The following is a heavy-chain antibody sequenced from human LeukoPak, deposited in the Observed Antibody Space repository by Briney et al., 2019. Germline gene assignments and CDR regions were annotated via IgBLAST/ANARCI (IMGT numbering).Heavy chain of an antibody. CDR3: ARFRCGGDCHSDF. Sequence: GESLKIFCRGSGYTFVGYWSGWVRQMPGKGLEWIGFIYPSDSDTRYSPSFQGQVTISADATMNTAFLQWSSLKASDTAIYYCARFRCGGDCHSDFWGQGTLVTVAS. CDR1: GYTFVGYW. V-gene: IGHV5-51*01. J-gene: IGHJ4*02. CDR2: IYPSDSDT. D-gene: IGHD2-21*02.